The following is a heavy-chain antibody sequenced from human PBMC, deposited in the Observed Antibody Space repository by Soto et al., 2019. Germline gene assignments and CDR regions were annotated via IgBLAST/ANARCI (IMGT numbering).Heavy chain of an antibody. Sequence: ASVKVSCKASGYTFTGYYMHWVRQAPGQGLEWMGWINPNSGGTNYAQKFQGRVTMTRDTSISTAYMELSRLRSDDTAVYYCARTYDFWSGYYTGSFDYWGQGTLDTVSS. J-gene: IGHJ4*02. CDR1: GYTFTGYY. V-gene: IGHV1-2*02. CDR2: INPNSGGT. D-gene: IGHD3-3*01. CDR3: ARTYDFWSGYYTGSFDY.